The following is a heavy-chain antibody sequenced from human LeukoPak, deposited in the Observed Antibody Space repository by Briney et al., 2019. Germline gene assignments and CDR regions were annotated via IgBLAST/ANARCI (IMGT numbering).Heavy chain of an antibody. CDR2: MNPNSGST. D-gene: IGHD5-12*01. CDR1: GYTFTSYD. V-gene: IGHV1-8*03. CDR3: ARGRSTGYPYYFEY. J-gene: IGHJ4*02. Sequence: ASVKVSFKSSGYTFTSYDINLVRQATGQGLEWMGWMNPNSGSTGYAQKFQGRVTITRNTSISTAYMELSGLRSEDTAVYYCARGRSTGYPYYFEYWGQGTLVTVSS.